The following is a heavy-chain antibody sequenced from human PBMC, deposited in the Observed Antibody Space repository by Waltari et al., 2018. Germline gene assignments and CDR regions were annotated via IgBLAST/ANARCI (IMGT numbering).Heavy chain of an antibody. Sequence: QVQLVESGGGLVQPGRSLTLSCKASGFTFSSYAMHWVRQAPGKGLEWVAVVSHDGNNIYYGDAVRGRFTISRDNSKHTLDLQMSSLRSEDTAMYYCVREFFLDDSRYFSFWYFDLWGRGALVTVSS. CDR2: VSHDGNNI. V-gene: IGHV3-30-3*01. J-gene: IGHJ2*01. CDR1: GFTFSSYA. D-gene: IGHD3-22*01. CDR3: VREFFLDDSRYFSFWYFDL.